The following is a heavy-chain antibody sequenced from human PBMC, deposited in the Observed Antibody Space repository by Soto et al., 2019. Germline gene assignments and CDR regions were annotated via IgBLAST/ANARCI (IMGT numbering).Heavy chain of an antibody. Sequence: GGSLRLSCAASGFTFSSYGMHWVRQAPGKGLEWVAVISYDGSNKYYADSVKGRLTISRDNSKNTLYLQMNSLRAEDTAVYYCAKDSGSYYVGYFDYWGQGPLVTVSS. J-gene: IGHJ4*02. D-gene: IGHD1-26*01. CDR2: ISYDGSNK. CDR1: GFTFSSYG. V-gene: IGHV3-30*18. CDR3: AKDSGSYYVGYFDY.